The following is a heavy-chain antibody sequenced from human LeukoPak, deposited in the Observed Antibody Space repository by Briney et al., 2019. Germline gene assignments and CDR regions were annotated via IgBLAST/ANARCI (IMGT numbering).Heavy chain of an antibody. CDR1: GFTFSSYW. J-gene: IGHJ1*01. D-gene: IGHD2-15*01. CDR2: IKQDGSEK. Sequence: GWALRLACAASGFTFSSYWMSWVGQAPWKGREGVANIKQDGSEKYYVDSVKGRFTISRDNAKNSLYPQINSLRAEDTAVYYCARDRAAFKSFQHWGQGTLVTVSS. V-gene: IGHV3-7*01. CDR3: ARDRAAFKSFQH.